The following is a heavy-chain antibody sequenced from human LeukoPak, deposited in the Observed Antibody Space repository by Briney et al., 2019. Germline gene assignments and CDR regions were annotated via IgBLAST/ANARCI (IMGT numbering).Heavy chain of an antibody. J-gene: IGHJ4*02. CDR2: MSSHSGTA. V-gene: IGHV4-4*02. CDR3: AKIYCSTVTCYFDL. Sequence: PSETLSLTCAVSGGSISSYNWWTWVRQPPVKGLEWIGEMSSHSGTANYSPSLIRRVTISIDKSKNQFSLRLSSVTAADTAVYYCAKIYCSTVTCYFDLWGQGTLVTVSS. CDR1: GGSISSYNW. D-gene: IGHD2-2*01.